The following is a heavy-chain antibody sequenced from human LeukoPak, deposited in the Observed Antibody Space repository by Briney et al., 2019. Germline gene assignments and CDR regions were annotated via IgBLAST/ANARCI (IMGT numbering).Heavy chain of an antibody. CDR1: GFTFSSYA. J-gene: IGHJ4*02. V-gene: IGHV3-23*01. D-gene: IGHD3-10*01. CDR2: ISGSGGST. CDR3: AKASTFGELNRPFDY. Sequence: GGSLRLSCAASGFTFSSYAMSWVRQAPGKGLEWVSAISGSGGSTYYADSVKGRFTISRDNAKNTLYLQMNSLRAEDTAIYYCAKASTFGELNRPFDYWGQGTPVTVS.